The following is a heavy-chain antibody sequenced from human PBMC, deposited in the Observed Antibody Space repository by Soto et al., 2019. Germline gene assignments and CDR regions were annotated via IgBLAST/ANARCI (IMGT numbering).Heavy chain of an antibody. J-gene: IGHJ5*02. CDR2: IYYSGST. CDR1: GGSISSYY. V-gene: IGHV4-59*01. D-gene: IGHD3-9*01. CDR3: ARGQPGYFDWYGWFDP. Sequence: QVQPQESGPGLVKPSETLSLTCTVSGGSISSYYWSWIRQPPGKGLEWIGDIYYSGSTNYNPPLKSRVTISVDTSKNQFSLKLSSVTAADTAVYYCARGQPGYFDWYGWFDPWGQGTLVTVSS.